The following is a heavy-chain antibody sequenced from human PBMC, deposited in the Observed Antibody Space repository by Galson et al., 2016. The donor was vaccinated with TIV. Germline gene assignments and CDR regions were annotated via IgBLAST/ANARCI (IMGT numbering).Heavy chain of an antibody. V-gene: IGHV3-9*01. D-gene: IGHD3-10*01. CDR2: ISGNSIGV. J-gene: IGHJ6*02. Sequence: SLRLSCAASGFIFGDHAMHWVRQAPGKGLEWVAGISGNSIGVSFAASVKGRFTISSDNANNTLLLQMKNLRREDSAVYYYVKARGFSYGSPKDYYYGMDVWGQGGTVTVSS. CDR3: VKARGFSYGSPKDYYYGMDV. CDR1: GFIFGDHA.